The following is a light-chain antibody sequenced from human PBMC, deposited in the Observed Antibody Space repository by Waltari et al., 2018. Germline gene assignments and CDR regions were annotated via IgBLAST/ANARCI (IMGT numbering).Light chain of an antibody. CDR2: KDS. J-gene: IGLJ2*01. CDR1: ALPTQY. Sequence: SYELTQPPSVSVSPGQTARITCSGDALPTQYAYWYQQKPGQAPVLVIYKDSGRPSGIPERFSGSSSGTTVTLTISGVQAEDEADYYCQSADSSGTYHVVFGGGTKLTVL. V-gene: IGLV3-25*03. CDR3: QSADSSGTYHVV.